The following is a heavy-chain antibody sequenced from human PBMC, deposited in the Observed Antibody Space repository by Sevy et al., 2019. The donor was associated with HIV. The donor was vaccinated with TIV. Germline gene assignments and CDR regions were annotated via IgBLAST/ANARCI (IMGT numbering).Heavy chain of an antibody. J-gene: IGHJ4*01. CDR3: ATSRRDYYNYYFDY. CDR1: GLSFRSYE. D-gene: IGHD3-22*01. CDR2: ISTGGGTI. V-gene: IGHV3-48*03. Sequence: GGSLRLSCAASGLSFRSYELNWVRQAPGKGLQWISYISTGGGTIFYADSVKSRFTISRDNAKNSVFLQTNSLRAEDTARYLCATSRRDYYNYYFDYWGHGTLVTVSS.